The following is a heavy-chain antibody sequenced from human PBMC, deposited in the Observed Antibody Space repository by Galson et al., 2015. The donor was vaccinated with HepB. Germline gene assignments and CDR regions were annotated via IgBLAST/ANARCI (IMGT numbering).Heavy chain of an antibody. CDR2: IYPGDSDT. CDR3: AEGYCSGGSCYESWFDP. Sequence: QSGAEVKKPGESLKISCKGSGYSFTSYWVGWVRQMPGKGLEWMGIIYPGDSDTRYSPSFQGQVTISADKSISTAYLQWSSLKASDTAMYYCAEGYCSGGSCYESWFDPWGQGTLVTVSS. J-gene: IGHJ5*02. V-gene: IGHV5-51*01. CDR1: GYSFTSYW. D-gene: IGHD2-15*01.